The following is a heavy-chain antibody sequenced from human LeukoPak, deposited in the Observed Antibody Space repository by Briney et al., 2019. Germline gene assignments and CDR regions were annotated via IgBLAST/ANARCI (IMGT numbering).Heavy chain of an antibody. J-gene: IGHJ6*02. CDR3: ARDQDIVVVVAATPLYYYYGMDV. Sequence: ASVKVSCKASGYTFTGYYMHWVRQAPGQGLEWMGWINPNSGGTNYAQKFQGRVTMTRDTSISTAYMELSRLRSDDTAVYYCARDQDIVVVVAATPLYYYYGMDVWGHGTTVTVSS. D-gene: IGHD2-15*01. CDR1: GYTFTGYY. CDR2: INPNSGGT. V-gene: IGHV1-2*02.